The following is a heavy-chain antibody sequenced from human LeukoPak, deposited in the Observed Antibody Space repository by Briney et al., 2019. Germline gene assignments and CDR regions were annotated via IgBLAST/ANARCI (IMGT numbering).Heavy chain of an antibody. D-gene: IGHD2-15*01. V-gene: IGHV1-18*01. J-gene: IGHJ6*02. CDR1: GYTFTSYG. CDR3: ARNRGYRSGGSCYRRDYYYYGMDV. CDR2: ICAYNGNT. Sequence: ASVKVSCKASGYTFTSYGISWVRQAPGQGLEWMGWICAYNGNTNYAQKLQGRVTMTTDTSTSTAYMELRSLRSDDTAVYYCARNRGYRSGGSCYRRDYYYYGMDVWGQGTTVTVSS.